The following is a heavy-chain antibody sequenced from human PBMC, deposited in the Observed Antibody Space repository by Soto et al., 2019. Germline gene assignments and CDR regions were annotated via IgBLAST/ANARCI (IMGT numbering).Heavy chain of an antibody. D-gene: IGHD3-10*01. CDR3: ARDSQYGSGSYYNGGGPRSWFDP. Sequence: LSLPCTVSGGSISSYYWSWIRQPAGKGLEWIGRIYTSGSTNYNPSLKSRVTMSVDTSKNQFSLKLSSVTAADTAVYYCARDSQYGSGSYYNGGGPRSWFDPWGQGTLVTVS. CDR2: IYTSGST. J-gene: IGHJ5*02. V-gene: IGHV4-4*07. CDR1: GGSISSYY.